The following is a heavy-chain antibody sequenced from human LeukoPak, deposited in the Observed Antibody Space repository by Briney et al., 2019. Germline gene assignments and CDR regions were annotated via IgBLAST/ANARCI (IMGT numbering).Heavy chain of an antibody. V-gene: IGHV3-30*02. CDR2: IRYDGSNK. CDR3: AKDLEMATDY. J-gene: IGHJ4*02. D-gene: IGHD5-24*01. CDR1: GFTFSSYE. Sequence: GGSLRLSCAASGFTFSSYEMNWVRQAPGKGLEWVAFIRYDGSNKYYADSVKGRFTISRDNSKNTLYLQMNSLRAEDTAVYYCAKDLEMATDYWGQGTLVTVSS.